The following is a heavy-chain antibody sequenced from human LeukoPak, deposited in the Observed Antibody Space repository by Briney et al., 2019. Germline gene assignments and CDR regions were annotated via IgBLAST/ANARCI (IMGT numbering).Heavy chain of an antibody. CDR1: GGPFSPYH. CDR2: ISTSGSA. J-gene: IGHJ4*02. V-gene: IGHV4-4*07. Sequence: PSDTLSLTCSVSGGPFSPYHWIWIRQPAGEGLEGSGRISTSGSANYNPSLKSLVTMSVDTSKNQFSLTLNSVTAADTGVYFCARVSRGWNYVDYWGQGTLVTVSS. CDR3: ARVSRGWNYVDY. D-gene: IGHD6-19*01.